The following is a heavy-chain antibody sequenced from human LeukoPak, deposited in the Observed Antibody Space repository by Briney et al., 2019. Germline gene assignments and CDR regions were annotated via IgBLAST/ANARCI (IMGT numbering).Heavy chain of an antibody. CDR3: AKDLVRSYYDSSPYYFDY. D-gene: IGHD3-22*01. V-gene: IGHV3-66*01. CDR1: GFTVSSNY. Sequence: GGSLRLSCAASGFTVSSNYMSWVRQAPGKWLEWVSVIYSGGSTYYADSVKGRFTISRDNSKNTLYLQMNSLRAEDTAVYYCAKDLVRSYYDSSPYYFDYWGQGTLDTVSS. J-gene: IGHJ4*02. CDR2: IYSGGST.